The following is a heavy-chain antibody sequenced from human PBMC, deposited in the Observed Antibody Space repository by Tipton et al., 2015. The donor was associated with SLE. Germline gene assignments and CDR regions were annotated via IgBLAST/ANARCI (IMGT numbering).Heavy chain of an antibody. D-gene: IGHD3-22*01. CDR1: GYSISTSDSNW. CDR2: IYYRGTA. V-gene: IGHV4-28*03. Sequence: TLSLTCAVSGYSISTSDSNWWGWIRQPPGKGLEWIGYIYYRGTAYYNPSLRSRVTVSVDTSKNQFSLRLNSVTAVDTAVYYCAGDSSGSYYDRGGYYQLANRHFDLWGRGILVSVSS. CDR3: AGDSSGSYYDRGGYYQLANRHFDL. J-gene: IGHJ4*02.